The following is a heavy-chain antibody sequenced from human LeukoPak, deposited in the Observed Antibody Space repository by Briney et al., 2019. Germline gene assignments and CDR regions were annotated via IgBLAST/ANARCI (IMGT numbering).Heavy chain of an antibody. Sequence: SETLSLTCTVSGDSVSGISFYWSGIRQPPGKGLQYIGYIQYSGSTNYNPSLKSRVTISVDTSKNQFSLKLSSVTAADTAVYYCARHDYSNYPVFNYWGQGTLVTVSS. V-gene: IGHV4-61*01. CDR3: ARHDYSNYPVFNY. CDR1: GDSVSGISFY. D-gene: IGHD4-11*01. J-gene: IGHJ4*02. CDR2: IQYSGST.